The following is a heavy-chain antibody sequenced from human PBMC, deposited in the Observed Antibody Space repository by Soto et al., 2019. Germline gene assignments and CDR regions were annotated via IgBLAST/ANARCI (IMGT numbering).Heavy chain of an antibody. CDR2: TYPGDSDT. CDR3: ARHQGPCTGGSCHSASWYHYGMDV. D-gene: IGHD2-15*01. Sequence: PVESLTIYCEVSGYSFTSYGIGWVPQMPGKGLECTAITYPGDSDTRYSPSFEGQVTISADKSISTAYLQWSSLKASDTAMYYCARHQGPCTGGSCHSASWYHYGMDVWGQGTPVTVSS. CDR1: GYSFTSYG. V-gene: IGHV5-51*01. J-gene: IGHJ6*02.